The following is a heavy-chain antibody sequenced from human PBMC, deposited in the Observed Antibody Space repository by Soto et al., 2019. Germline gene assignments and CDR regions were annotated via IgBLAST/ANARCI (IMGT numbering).Heavy chain of an antibody. D-gene: IGHD2-21*01. CDR2: IIPILGIT. CDR1: GGTFSSYT. J-gene: IGHJ4*02. V-gene: IGHV1-69*04. Sequence: GASGKVACKASGGTFSSYTISWVRQAPGQGLEWMGRIIPILGITNYAQKFQGRVTITADKSTSTAYMELSSLRSEDTAVYYCARDPPDSPPVLAGWGQGTLVTVSS. CDR3: ARDPPDSPPVLAG.